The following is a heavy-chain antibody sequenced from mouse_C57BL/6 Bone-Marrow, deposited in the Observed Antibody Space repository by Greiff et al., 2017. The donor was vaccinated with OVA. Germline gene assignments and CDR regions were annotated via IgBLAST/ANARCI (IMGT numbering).Heavy chain of an antibody. J-gene: IGHJ2*01. CDR2: IYIGNGYT. V-gene: IGHV1-58*01. CDR1: GYTFTSYG. Sequence: VQLQQSGAELVRPGSSVKMSCKTSGYTFTSYGINWVKQRPGQGLEWIGYIYIGNGYTEYNEKFKGKATLTSDTSSSTAYMQLSSLTSEDTAIYVCASNQIYYDYDPVYYFDDWGKGTTLTVSS. CDR3: ASNQIYYDYDPVYYFDD. D-gene: IGHD2-4*01.